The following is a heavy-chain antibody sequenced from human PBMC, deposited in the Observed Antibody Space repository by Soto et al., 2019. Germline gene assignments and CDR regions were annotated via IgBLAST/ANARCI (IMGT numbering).Heavy chain of an antibody. D-gene: IGHD3-22*01. CDR1: GYTFTGYY. CDR3: ARVSHYYDRIGYLGGFDY. J-gene: IGHJ4*02. V-gene: IGHV1-2*04. Sequence: QVQLVQSGAEVKKPGASVKVSCKASGYTFTGYYMHWVRQAPGQGLEWMGWINPNSGGTNYAQKFQGWVTMTRDTSISTTYMELSRLRSADTAVYYCARVSHYYDRIGYLGGFDYWGQGTLVPVSS. CDR2: INPNSGGT.